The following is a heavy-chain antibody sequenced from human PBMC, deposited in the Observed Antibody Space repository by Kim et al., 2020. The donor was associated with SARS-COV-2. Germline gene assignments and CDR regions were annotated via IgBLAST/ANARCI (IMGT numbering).Heavy chain of an antibody. CDR2: INDGNGNT. J-gene: IGHJ2*01. Sequence: ASVKVSCKASGYNITSYAMHWVRQATGQRLEWMGWINDGNGNTKDSQKFQVRVTITRDTSASTAYMELSSLRSEDTAVYYCARVRSWYRWYFDLWGRGTLVTVSS. CDR3: ARVRSWYRWYFDL. CDR1: GYNITSYA. D-gene: IGHD6-13*01. V-gene: IGHV1-3*01.